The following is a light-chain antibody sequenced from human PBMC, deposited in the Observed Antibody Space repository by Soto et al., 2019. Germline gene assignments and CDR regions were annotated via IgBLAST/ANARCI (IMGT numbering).Light chain of an antibody. CDR3: IPTLQTQLT. CDR2: LAY. CDR1: KSVLPINGYNY. Sequence: DIVVTNFGLCLPLTAGEPASISCMSRKSVLPINGYNYLDWYLQKPGQYKQLMIYLAYNRASGVNDRFSGSGSGTDFTLKIRRVEAEDFGVYYCIPTLQTQLTLGGGKQLDIK. V-gene: IGKV2-28*01. J-gene: IGKJ4*01.